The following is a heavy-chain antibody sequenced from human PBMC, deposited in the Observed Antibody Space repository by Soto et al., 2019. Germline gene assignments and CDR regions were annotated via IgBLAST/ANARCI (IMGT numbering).Heavy chain of an antibody. CDR3: AHRRGYDFWSGSYYFDY. CDR1: GFSLSTSGVG. D-gene: IGHD3-3*01. V-gene: IGHV2-5*02. Sequence: QITLKESGPTLVKPTQTLTLTCTFSGFSLSTSGVGVGWIRQPPGKALEWLALIYWDDDKRYSPSLKSRLTITKDTSKNQVVLKMTNMDPVDTATYYCAHRRGYDFWSGSYYFDYWGQGTLVTVSS. CDR2: IYWDDDK. J-gene: IGHJ4*02.